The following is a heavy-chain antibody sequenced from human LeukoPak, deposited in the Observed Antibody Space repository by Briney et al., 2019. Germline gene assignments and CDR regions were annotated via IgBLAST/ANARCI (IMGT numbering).Heavy chain of an antibody. Sequence: SVKVSCKASGGTFSSYAISWVRQAPGQGLEWMGGIIPIFGTANYAQKFQGRVTITADESTSTAYMELSSLRSEDTAVYYCARDGYSYGYGHHNFDYWGQGTLVTVSS. J-gene: IGHJ4*02. CDR2: IIPIFGTA. CDR3: ARDGYSYGYGHHNFDY. CDR1: GGTFSSYA. D-gene: IGHD5-18*01. V-gene: IGHV1-69*13.